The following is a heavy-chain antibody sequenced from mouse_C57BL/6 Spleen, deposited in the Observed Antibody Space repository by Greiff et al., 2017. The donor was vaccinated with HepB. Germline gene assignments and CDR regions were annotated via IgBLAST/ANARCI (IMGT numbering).Heavy chain of an antibody. Sequence: VQLQQPGAELVRPGSSVKLSCKASGYTFTSYWMDWVKQRPGQGLEWIGNIYPSDSETHYNQKFKDKATLTVDKSSSTAYMQLSSLTSEDSAVYYCARTGITTVVVHFDYWGQGTTLTVSS. CDR2: IYPSDSET. J-gene: IGHJ2*01. V-gene: IGHV1-61*01. CDR1: GYTFTSYW. CDR3: ARTGITTVVVHFDY. D-gene: IGHD1-1*01.